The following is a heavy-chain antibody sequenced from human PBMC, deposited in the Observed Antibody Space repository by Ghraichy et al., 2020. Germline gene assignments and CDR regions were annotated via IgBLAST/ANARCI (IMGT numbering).Heavy chain of an antibody. CDR1: GFTVSSNY. CDR3: ARGRTYGDRRGYWYFDL. Sequence: GGSLRLSCAASGFTVSSNYMSWVRQAPGKGLEWVSVIYSSGNTYYADSVKGRFIISRDNAKNTMDLQMNSLRADDTAVYYCARGRTYGDRRGYWYFDLWGRGTLVTVSS. D-gene: IGHD4-17*01. V-gene: IGHV3-53*01. J-gene: IGHJ2*01. CDR2: IYSSGNT.